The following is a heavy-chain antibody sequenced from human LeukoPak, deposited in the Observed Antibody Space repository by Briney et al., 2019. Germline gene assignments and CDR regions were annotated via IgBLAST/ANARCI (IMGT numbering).Heavy chain of an antibody. Sequence: SVKVSSKASGGTFSRFAISWVRQAPGQGLEWMGGIVPFFGATAYALKFQGRVSITADESTSTTYMELTSLTSDDSAVFYCARVLRWNLDHDYSGMDVWGRGTTVSV. CDR1: GGTFSRFA. CDR2: IVPFFGAT. CDR3: ARVLRWNLDHDYSGMDV. J-gene: IGHJ6*02. D-gene: IGHD4-23*01. V-gene: IGHV1-69*01.